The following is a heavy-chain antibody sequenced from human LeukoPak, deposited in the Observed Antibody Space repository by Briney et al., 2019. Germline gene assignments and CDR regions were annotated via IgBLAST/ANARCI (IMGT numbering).Heavy chain of an antibody. V-gene: IGHV1-69*13. CDR1: GGTFSSYA. CDR2: IIPIFGTA. D-gene: IGHD2-21*01. CDR3: AVVVPQYYFDY. Sequence: GASVKVSCKASGGTFSSYAISWVRQAPGQGLEWMGGIIPIFGTANYAQKFQGRVTITADESTSTAYMELSSLRSEDTAVYYCAVVVPQYYFDYWGQGTLDTVSS. J-gene: IGHJ4*02.